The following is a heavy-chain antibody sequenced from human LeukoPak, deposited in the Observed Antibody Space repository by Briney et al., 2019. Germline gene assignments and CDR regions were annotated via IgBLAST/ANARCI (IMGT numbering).Heavy chain of an antibody. Sequence: SETLSLTCTVSGGFISAYYWNWIRQPPGEGLEWIGSIYHSGSTYYNPSLKSRVTISVDTSKNQFSLKLSSVTAADTAVYYCARDCIIWEASHRGDAFDIWGQGTMVTVSS. CDR1: GGFISAYY. CDR2: IYHSGST. J-gene: IGHJ3*02. CDR3: ARDCIIWEASHRGDAFDI. D-gene: IGHD3-16*01. V-gene: IGHV4-38-2*02.